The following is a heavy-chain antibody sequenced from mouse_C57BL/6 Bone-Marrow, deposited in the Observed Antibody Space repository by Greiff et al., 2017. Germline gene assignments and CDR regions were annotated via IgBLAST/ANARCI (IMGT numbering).Heavy chain of an antibody. V-gene: IGHV1-49*01. CDR3: ARSGYYGRYYYAMDY. J-gene: IGHJ4*01. D-gene: IGHD1-1*01. Sequence: LQQSGAELVRPGSSVTLSCKDSYFAFMASAMHWVKQRPGHGLEWIGSFTMYSDATEYSENFKGKATLTANTSSRTAYMELSILTSEDSAVYYCARSGYYGRYYYAMDYWGQGTSVTVSS. CDR2: FTMYSDAT. CDR1: YFAFMASA.